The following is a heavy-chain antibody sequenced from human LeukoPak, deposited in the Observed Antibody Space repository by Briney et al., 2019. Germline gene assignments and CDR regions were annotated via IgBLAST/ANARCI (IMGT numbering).Heavy chain of an antibody. CDR1: EFTFSSYW. D-gene: IGHD3-22*01. CDR2: INSDGRTT. CDR3: AREGYYDSSGYSIRFSY. Sequence: GGSLRLSCEASEFTFSSYWMHWVRQAPGKGLVWVSRINSDGRTTIYADPVKGRFTISRDNAKNTLYLQMNSLRAEDTAVYYCAREGYYDSSGYSIRFSYWGQGTLVTVSS. V-gene: IGHV3-74*01. J-gene: IGHJ4*02.